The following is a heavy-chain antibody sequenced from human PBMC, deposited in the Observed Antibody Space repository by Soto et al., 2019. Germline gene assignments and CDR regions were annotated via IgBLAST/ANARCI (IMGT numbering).Heavy chain of an antibody. V-gene: IGHV3-64*01. Sequence: GGSLRLSCVASGFTFTTYTLHWVRQAPGKGLEYLSAISNDGVHTYYANSVKDRFTISRDNSKDTLYLHMNSLRPEDMAVYYCARDRPTDYYYYGMDVWGQGTTVTVSS. CDR3: ARDRPTDYYYYGMDV. D-gene: IGHD1-26*01. J-gene: IGHJ6*02. CDR1: GFTFTTYT. CDR2: ISNDGVHT.